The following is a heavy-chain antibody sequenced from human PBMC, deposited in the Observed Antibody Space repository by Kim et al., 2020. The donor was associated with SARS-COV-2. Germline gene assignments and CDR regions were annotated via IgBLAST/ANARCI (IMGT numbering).Heavy chain of an antibody. Sequence: GGSLRLSCAASGFTFSDHYMDWVRQAPGKGLEWVGRTRNKANSYTTEYAASVKGRFTISRDDSKNSLYLQMNSLKTEDTAVYYCARDGGGIDAFDIWGQGTMVTVSS. D-gene: IGHD2-15*01. CDR1: GFTFSDHY. CDR2: TRNKANSYTT. J-gene: IGHJ3*02. CDR3: ARDGGGIDAFDI. V-gene: IGHV3-72*01.